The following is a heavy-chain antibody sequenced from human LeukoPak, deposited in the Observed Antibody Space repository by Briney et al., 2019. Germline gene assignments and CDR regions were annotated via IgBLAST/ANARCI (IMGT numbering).Heavy chain of an antibody. Sequence: ASVKVSCKASGYTFTGYYMHWVRQAPGQGLEWMGWINPNSGGTNYAQKFQGRVTMTRDTSISTAYMELSSLRSEDTAVYYCWMGRTDAFDIWGQGTMVTVSS. V-gene: IGHV1-2*02. CDR1: GYTFTGYY. J-gene: IGHJ3*02. CDR2: INPNSGGT. CDR3: WMGRTDAFDI. D-gene: IGHD3-10*01.